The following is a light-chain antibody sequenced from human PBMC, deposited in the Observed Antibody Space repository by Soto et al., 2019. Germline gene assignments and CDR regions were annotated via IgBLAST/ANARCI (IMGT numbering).Light chain of an antibody. V-gene: IGKV3-15*01. CDR3: QQYIDGPPYT. CDR2: GAS. J-gene: IGKJ2*01. CDR1: QSVSSN. Sequence: TQSPGTLSLSPGERATLSCRASQSVSSNYLAWYQQKPGQAPRLLIYGASNRATGIPGRFSGSGSGTDFTLTISSLQSEDFAVYYFQQYIDGPPYTFGQGTKVDI.